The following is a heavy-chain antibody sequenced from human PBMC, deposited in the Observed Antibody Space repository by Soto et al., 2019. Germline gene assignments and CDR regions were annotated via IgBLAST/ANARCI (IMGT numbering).Heavy chain of an antibody. CDR1: GYSFTSYW. CDR2: IYPGDSDT. V-gene: IGHV5-51*01. CDR3: AIQNGEHPSYCYYMYV. Sequence: GESLKISCKGSGYSFTSYWIGWVRQMPGKGLEWMGIIYPGDSDTRYSPSFQGQVTISADKSISTAYLRWSSLKASDTAMYYCAIQNGEHPSYCYYMYVRGKGTTVTVSS. D-gene: IGHD4-17*01. J-gene: IGHJ6*03.